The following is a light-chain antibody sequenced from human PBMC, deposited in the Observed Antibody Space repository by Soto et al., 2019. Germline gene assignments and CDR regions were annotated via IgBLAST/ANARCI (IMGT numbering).Light chain of an antibody. CDR3: QSYDSSLSGYV. Sequence: QAVVTQPPSVSGAPGQRVTISCTGSNSNIGAGYDIHWYQQLPGTAPKLLISGNSNRPSGVPDRFSGSKSGTSASLAITRLQAEDEADYYCQSYDSSLSGYVFGTGTKVTVL. CDR2: GNS. V-gene: IGLV1-40*01. CDR1: NSNIGAGYD. J-gene: IGLJ1*01.